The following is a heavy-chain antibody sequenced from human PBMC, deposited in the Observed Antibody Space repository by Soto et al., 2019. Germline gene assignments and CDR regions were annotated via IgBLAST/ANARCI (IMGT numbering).Heavy chain of an antibody. CDR3: AKARPHPLLRFLEWSQDLYFDY. D-gene: IGHD3-3*01. V-gene: IGHV3-23*01. CDR1: GFTFSSYA. CDR2: ISGSGGST. J-gene: IGHJ4*02. Sequence: GGSLRLSCAASGFTFSSYAMSWVRQAPGKGLEWVSAISGSGGSTYYADSVKGRFTISRDNSKNTLYLQMNSLRAEDTAVYYCAKARPHPLLRFLEWSQDLYFDYWGQGTLVTVSS.